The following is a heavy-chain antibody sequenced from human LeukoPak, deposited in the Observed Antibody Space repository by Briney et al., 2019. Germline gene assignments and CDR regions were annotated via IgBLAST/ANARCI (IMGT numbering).Heavy chain of an antibody. Sequence: LGTLSLTCTVSVGSICNYDWSWVRDSPRERLGWTGYIYNSGSANYNPSLKSRVTISNDTAKTQFSLKLSSVTAADTAVYYCARVGAAMDNFDYWGQGTLVTVS. J-gene: IGHJ4*02. D-gene: IGHD5-18*01. CDR2: IYNSGSA. CDR3: ARVGAAMDNFDY. V-gene: IGHV4-59*01. CDR1: VGSICNYD.